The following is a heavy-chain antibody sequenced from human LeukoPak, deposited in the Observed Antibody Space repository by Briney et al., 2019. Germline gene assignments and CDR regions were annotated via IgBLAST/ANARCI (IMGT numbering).Heavy chain of an antibody. J-gene: IGHJ3*02. D-gene: IGHD6-13*01. Sequence: GGSLRLSCAASGFTFDDYAMHWVRQAPGKGLEWVSGISWNSGSIGYADSVKGRFTISRDNAKNSLYLQMNSLRAEDMALYYCAKARTAAGPFTDAFDIWGQGTMVTVSS. V-gene: IGHV3-9*03. CDR2: ISWNSGSI. CDR3: AKARTAAGPFTDAFDI. CDR1: GFTFDDYA.